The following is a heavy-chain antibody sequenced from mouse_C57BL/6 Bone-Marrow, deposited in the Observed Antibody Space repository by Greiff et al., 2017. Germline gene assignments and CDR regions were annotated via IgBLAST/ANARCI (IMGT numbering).Heavy chain of an antibody. Sequence: QVQLQQPGAELVKPGASVKLSCKASGYTFTSYWMHWVKQRPGQGLEWIGMIHPNSGSTNYNEKFKSKATLTVDKSSSTAYMQLSSLTSEDTAVYYCTTLYGSGGYWGQGTTLTVSS. CDR2: IHPNSGST. CDR3: TTLYGSGGY. CDR1: GYTFTSYW. V-gene: IGHV1-64*01. J-gene: IGHJ2*01. D-gene: IGHD1-1*01.